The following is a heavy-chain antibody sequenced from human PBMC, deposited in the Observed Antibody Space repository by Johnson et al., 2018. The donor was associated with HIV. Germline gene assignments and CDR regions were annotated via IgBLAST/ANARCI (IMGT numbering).Heavy chain of an antibody. CDR3: ARDFLRLLDAFDI. J-gene: IGHJ3*02. Sequence: VQVVESGGGLVQPGGSLRLSCAGTGFTVSSNYMYWVRQAPGKGLECVSVIYSGGGTYYADSVKGRFTISRDNSKNTVYLQMNSLRAEDTAGYYCARDFLRLLDAFDIWGQGTMVTVSS. D-gene: IGHD3-16*01. V-gene: IGHV3-66*01. CDR2: IYSGGGT. CDR1: GFTVSSNY.